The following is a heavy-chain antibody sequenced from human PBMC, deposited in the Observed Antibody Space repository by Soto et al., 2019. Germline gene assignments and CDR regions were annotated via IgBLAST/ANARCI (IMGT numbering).Heavy chain of an antibody. Sequence: SVKVSCKASGGTFSSYAISWVRQAPGQGLEWMGGIIPIFGTANYAQKFQGRVTITADESTSTAYMELSSLRSEDTAVYYCVRICGIVATTITQNWFDTWGQGTLVTVSS. CDR1: GGTFSSYA. V-gene: IGHV1-69*13. CDR3: VRICGIVATTITQNWFDT. D-gene: IGHD5-12*01. J-gene: IGHJ5*02. CDR2: IIPIFGTA.